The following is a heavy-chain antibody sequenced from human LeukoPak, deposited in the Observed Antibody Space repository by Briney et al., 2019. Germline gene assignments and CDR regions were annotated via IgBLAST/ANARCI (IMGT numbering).Heavy chain of an antibody. Sequence: GGSLRLSCAASGFTFSSYAMSLVRLAPGKGLEWVSAISGSGGSTYYADSVKGRFTISRDNSKNTLYLQMNSLRAEDTAVYYCATGGAYYDSSGYYYWGQGTLVTVSS. CDR3: ATGGAYYDSSGYYY. CDR1: GFTFSSYA. J-gene: IGHJ4*02. CDR2: ISGSGGST. V-gene: IGHV3-23*01. D-gene: IGHD3-22*01.